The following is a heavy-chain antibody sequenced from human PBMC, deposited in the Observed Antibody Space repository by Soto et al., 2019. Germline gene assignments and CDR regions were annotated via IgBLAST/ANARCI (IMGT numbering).Heavy chain of an antibody. J-gene: IGHJ4*02. CDR1: GFTFSSYA. CDR3: AREDLWFGELFRPENFDY. Sequence: GGSLRLSCAASGFTFSSYAMHWVRQAPGKGLEWVAVISYDGSNKYYADSVKGRFTISRDNSKNTLYLQMNSLRAEDTAVYYCAREDLWFGELFRPENFDYWGQGTLVTVSS. D-gene: IGHD3-10*01. CDR2: ISYDGSNK. V-gene: IGHV3-30-3*01.